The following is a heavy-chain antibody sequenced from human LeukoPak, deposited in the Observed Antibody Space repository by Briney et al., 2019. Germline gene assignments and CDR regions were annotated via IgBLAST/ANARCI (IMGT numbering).Heavy chain of an antibody. CDR3: ARYIVVVAYFDY. CDR1: GGSISSYY. Sequence: NPSETLSLTCTVSGGSISSYYWSWIRQPPGKGLEWIGYIYYSGSTNYNPSLKSRVTISVDTSKNQFSLKLSSVTAADTAVYYCARYIVVVAYFDYWGQGTLVTVSS. V-gene: IGHV4-59*08. J-gene: IGHJ4*02. CDR2: IYYSGST. D-gene: IGHD2-2*01.